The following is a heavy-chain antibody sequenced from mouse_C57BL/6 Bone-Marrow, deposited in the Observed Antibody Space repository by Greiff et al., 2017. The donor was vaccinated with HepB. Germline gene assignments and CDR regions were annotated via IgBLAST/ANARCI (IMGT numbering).Heavy chain of an antibody. CDR3: ARSIRGPYGSPYYFDY. D-gene: IGHD1-1*01. CDR1: GYTFTDYY. V-gene: IGHV1-75*01. Sequence: VQLQQSGPELVKPGASVKISCKASGYTFTDYYINCVKQRPGQGLEWIGWIFPGSGSTYYNEKFKGKATLTVDKSSSTAYMLLSSLTSEDSAVYFCARSIRGPYGSPYYFDYWGQGTTLTVSS. CDR2: IFPGSGST. J-gene: IGHJ2*01.